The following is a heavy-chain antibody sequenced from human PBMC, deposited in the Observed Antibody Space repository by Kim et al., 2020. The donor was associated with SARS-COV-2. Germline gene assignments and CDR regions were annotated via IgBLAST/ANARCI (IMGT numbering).Heavy chain of an antibody. D-gene: IGHD2-2*01. V-gene: IGHV3-7*05. CDR3: ASLVVPAANDYGMDV. CDR2: IKQDGSEK. Sequence: GGSLRLSCGASRFTMRRYWMTWVRQAPGKGLEWVANIKQDGSEKYYVDSVKGRFTISRDNAKNSLYLQMNSLRAEDTAVYYCASLVVPAANDYGMDVWGQGTTGTVSS. CDR1: RFTMRRYW. J-gene: IGHJ6*02.